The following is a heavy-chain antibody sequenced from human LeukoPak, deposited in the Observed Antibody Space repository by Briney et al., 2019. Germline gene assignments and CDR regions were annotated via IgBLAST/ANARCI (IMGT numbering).Heavy chain of an antibody. J-gene: IGHJ4*02. Sequence: GGSLRLSCAASGFTFSDYGIHWVRQAPGKGLEWVALVQSDGGGIHYTESMKGRLTIYRDDSKNTVYLQIESLRAEDTAVYYCARDPKYAYRALEYWGQGTLVTVSS. CDR2: VQSDGGGI. CDR3: ARDPKYAYRALEY. D-gene: IGHD3-16*01. CDR1: GFTFSDYG. V-gene: IGHV3-30*02.